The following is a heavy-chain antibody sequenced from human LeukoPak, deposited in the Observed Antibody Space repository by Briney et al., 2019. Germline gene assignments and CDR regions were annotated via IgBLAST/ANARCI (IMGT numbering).Heavy chain of an antibody. CDR3: ARGRSLTAPTFDY. CDR1: GFTFGDYA. CDR2: ISSSSSYI. D-gene: IGHD2-21*02. V-gene: IGHV3-21*04. J-gene: IGHJ4*02. Sequence: PGGSLRLSCTASGFTFGDYAMSWVRQAPGKGLEWVSAISSSSSYIYYADSVKGRFTISRDNAKNSLYLQMNSLRAEDMALYYCARGRSLTAPTFDYWGQGTLVTVSS.